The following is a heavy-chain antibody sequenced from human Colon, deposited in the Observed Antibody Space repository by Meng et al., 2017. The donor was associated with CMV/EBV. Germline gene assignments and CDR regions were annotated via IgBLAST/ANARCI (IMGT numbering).Heavy chain of an antibody. CDR1: GGSIISSYW. CDR3: ARAHRYSGTFWIDY. V-gene: IGHV4-4*02. Sequence: VSGGSIISSYWWNWVRQSPEKGLEWIGEIYYGGTTQYNPTLESRVTISMDMSKNQFSLNMTSVIAADTAVYYCARAHRYSGTFWIDYWGQGTLVTVSS. D-gene: IGHD1-26*01. J-gene: IGHJ4*02. CDR2: IYYGGTT.